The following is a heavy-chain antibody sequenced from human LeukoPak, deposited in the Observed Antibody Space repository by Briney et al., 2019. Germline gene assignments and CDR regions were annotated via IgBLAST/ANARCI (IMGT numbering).Heavy chain of an antibody. D-gene: IGHD5-24*01. CDR3: ASSREGYNYAFDI. CDR1: GGSISSYY. J-gene: IGHJ3*02. Sequence: SETLSLTCTVSGGSISSYYWSWIRQPPGKGLEWIGYIYYSGSTNYNPSLKSRVTISVDTSKNQFSLKLSSVTAADTAVYYCASSREGYNYAFDIWGQGTMVTVSS. CDR2: IYYSGST. V-gene: IGHV4-59*01.